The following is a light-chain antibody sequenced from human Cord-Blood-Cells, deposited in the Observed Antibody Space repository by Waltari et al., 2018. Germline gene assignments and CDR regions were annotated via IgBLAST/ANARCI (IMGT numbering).Light chain of an antibody. Sequence: GLTQSPATLSSSPGERATLSCRASQSVSSYLAWYHQKPGQAPRLLIYDASNRATGIPARFSGSGSGTDFTLTISSLEPEDFAVYYCQQRSNWPPFTFGPGTKVDIK. CDR3: QQRSNWPPFT. J-gene: IGKJ3*01. CDR2: DAS. V-gene: IGKV3-11*01. CDR1: QSVSSY.